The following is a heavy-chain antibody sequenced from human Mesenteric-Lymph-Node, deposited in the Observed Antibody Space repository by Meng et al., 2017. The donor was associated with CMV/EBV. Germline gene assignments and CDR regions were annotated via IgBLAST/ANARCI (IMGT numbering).Heavy chain of an antibody. J-gene: IGHJ4*02. D-gene: IGHD2-15*01. CDR1: GFPISDNY. V-gene: IGHV3-66*04. Sequence: EVSGFPISDNYISWVRQAPGKGLEWVSIIYSGGSTDYADSVKGRLTISRDTSKNTVYLQLTSLTAEDTAVYYCASHYCSRGSCYFDDWGQGTLVTVSS. CDR2: IYSGGST. CDR3: ASHYCSRGSCYFDD.